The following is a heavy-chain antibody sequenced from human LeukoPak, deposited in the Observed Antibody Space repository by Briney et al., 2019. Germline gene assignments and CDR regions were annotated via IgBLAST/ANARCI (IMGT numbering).Heavy chain of an antibody. D-gene: IGHD6-19*01. CDR3: ASSSGWYGYYFDN. CDR1: GFTVSSNF. CDR2: IHSGGST. J-gene: IGHJ4*02. Sequence: PGGSLRLSCAASGFTVSSNFMNWVRQAPGKGLEWVSVIHSGGSTYYADSVKGRFTISRDNSKNTLYLQMNSLRAEDTAVYYCASSSGWYGYYFDNWGQGTLVTVSS. V-gene: IGHV3-53*01.